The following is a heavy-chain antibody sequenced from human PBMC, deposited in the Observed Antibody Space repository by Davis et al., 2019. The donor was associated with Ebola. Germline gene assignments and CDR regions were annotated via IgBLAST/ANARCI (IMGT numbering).Heavy chain of an antibody. CDR3: ARDWRYLFGY. V-gene: IGHV3-53*01. CDR2: IYSGGST. J-gene: IGHJ4*02. CDR1: GFTVSSNY. D-gene: IGHD1-14*01. Sequence: GESLKISCAASGFTVSSNYMSWVRQAPGKGLEWVSVIYSGGSTYYADSVKGRFTISRDNAKNSLYLQMNSLRAEDTAVYYCARDWRYLFGYWGQGTLVTVSS.